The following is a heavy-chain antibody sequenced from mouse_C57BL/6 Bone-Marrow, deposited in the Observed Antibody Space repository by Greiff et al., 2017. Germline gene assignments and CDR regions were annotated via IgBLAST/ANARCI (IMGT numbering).Heavy chain of an antibody. J-gene: IGHJ1*03. D-gene: IGHD1-1*01. CDR3: ARPSATVVAGDWYFDV. CDR2: IYPRSGNT. Sequence: QVQLKQSGAELARPGASVKLSCKASGYTFTSYGISWVKQRTGQGLEWIGEIYPRSGNTYYNEKFKGKATLTADKSSSTAYMELRSLTSEDSAVYFCARPSATVVAGDWYFDVWGTGTTVTVSS. V-gene: IGHV1-81*01. CDR1: GYTFTSYG.